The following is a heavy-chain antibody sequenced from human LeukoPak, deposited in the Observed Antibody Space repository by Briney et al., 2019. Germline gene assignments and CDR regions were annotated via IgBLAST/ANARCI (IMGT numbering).Heavy chain of an antibody. J-gene: IGHJ5*02. Sequence: PSETLSLTCGVSGYSISSGYYWGWIRQPPGKGLEWIASMYHTGTTYYNPSLKSRVTISVDTSKNQFSLRLTSVTAADTAVYYCTRLKWGDWFDPWGQGTLVTVSS. CDR1: GYSISSGYY. D-gene: IGHD1-26*01. V-gene: IGHV4-38-2*01. CDR3: TRLKWGDWFDP. CDR2: MYHTGTT.